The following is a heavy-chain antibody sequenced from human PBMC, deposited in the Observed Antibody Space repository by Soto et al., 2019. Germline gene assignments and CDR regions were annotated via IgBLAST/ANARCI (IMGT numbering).Heavy chain of an antibody. CDR3: AREVASSSARAGYYYYYGMDV. V-gene: IGHV3-30-3*01. CDR1: GFTFSSYA. J-gene: IGHJ6*02. D-gene: IGHD6-6*01. Sequence: GGSLRLSCAASGFTFSSYAMHWVRQAPGKGLEWVAVISYDGSNKYYADSVKGRFTISRDNSKNTLYLQMNSLRAEDTAVYYCAREVASSSARAGYYYYYGMDVWGQGTTVTAP. CDR2: ISYDGSNK.